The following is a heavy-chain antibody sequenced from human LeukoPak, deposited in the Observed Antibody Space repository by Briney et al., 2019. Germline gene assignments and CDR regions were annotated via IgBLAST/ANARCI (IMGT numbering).Heavy chain of an antibody. J-gene: IGHJ6*02. D-gene: IGHD3-22*01. Sequence: GGSLRLSCAASGFTFRSYGMHWVRQGPGKGLEWLAIISYDGNYKNYADSVKGRFTISRDNSENTLHLQMNSLRPEDTAMYYCAKRGERGSGSVYGTDVWGQGTTDTVSS. CDR2: ISYDGNYK. V-gene: IGHV3-30*18. CDR1: GFTFRSYG. CDR3: AKRGERGSGSVYGTDV.